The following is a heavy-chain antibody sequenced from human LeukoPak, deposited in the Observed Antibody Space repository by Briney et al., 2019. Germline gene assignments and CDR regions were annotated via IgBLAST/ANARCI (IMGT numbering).Heavy chain of an antibody. CDR1: GFTFTSFY. V-gene: IGHV3-7*01. CDR2: INLDGSEQ. Sequence: GGSLRLSCVASGFTFTSFYMSWVRQAPGQGLEWVANINLDGSEQYYVDSVKGRFTISRDSAKNSLYLQMNSLWAEDTAVYYCAREVAVGIGAYNFWGQGTLVTVSS. D-gene: IGHD6-13*01. J-gene: IGHJ4*02. CDR3: AREVAVGIGAYNF.